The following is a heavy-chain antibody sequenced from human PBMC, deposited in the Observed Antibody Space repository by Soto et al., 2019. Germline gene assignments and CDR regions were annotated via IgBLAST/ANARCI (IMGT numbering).Heavy chain of an antibody. CDR3: ARGDGDTLDY. V-gene: IGHV1-18*01. CDR2: INAYVGET. Sequence: QVQLVQSGAEVKKPGASVKVSCKASGYTFTHYGITWVRQAPGQGLEWTGWINAYVGETKSAQKYQGRITVTMDTSTNIAYLELRSLRSDDTAVYYCARGDGDTLDYWGQGTLVRVSA. CDR1: GYTFTHYG. J-gene: IGHJ4*02.